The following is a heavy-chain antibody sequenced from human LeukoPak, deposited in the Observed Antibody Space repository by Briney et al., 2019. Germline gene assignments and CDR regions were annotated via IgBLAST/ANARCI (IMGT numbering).Heavy chain of an antibody. CDR3: VSFYETY. J-gene: IGHJ4*02. D-gene: IGHD2/OR15-2a*01. V-gene: IGHV3-74*01. Sequence: GGSLRLSCAASGNYWMHWVRQVPGKGLVWVSHINSDGSWTSYTDSVKGQFTISKDNAKNTVYLQMNSLRAEDTAVYYCVSFYETYWGRGTLVTVSS. CDR1: GNYW. CDR2: INSDGSWT.